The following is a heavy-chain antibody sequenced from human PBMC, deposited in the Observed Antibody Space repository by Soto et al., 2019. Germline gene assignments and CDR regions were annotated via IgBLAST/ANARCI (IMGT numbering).Heavy chain of an antibody. J-gene: IGHJ4*02. V-gene: IGHV3-33*01. CDR3: ARAGGSTVTGLGHFDS. CDR2: IWYDGTQK. CDR1: GFTFNTYS. Sequence: QVQLEESGGGVVQPGRSLRLSCAASGFTFNTYSMHWVRQPPGNGLEWLAAIWYDGTQKYYADSVKGRFIISRDNSKKTLFLEMNSLRADDTAVYYCARAGGSTVTGLGHFDSWGQGPLVTFSS. D-gene: IGHD4-17*01.